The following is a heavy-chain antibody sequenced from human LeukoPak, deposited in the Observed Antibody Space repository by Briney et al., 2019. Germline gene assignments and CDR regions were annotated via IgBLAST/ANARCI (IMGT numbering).Heavy chain of an antibody. J-gene: IGHJ4*02. Sequence: GGSLTLSCAASGFAVSNNYMSWVRQAPGKGLEWVSIIYSAGGTYYADSVKGRFTISRDNSNNTLNLQMNSLRAEDTAVYYCARGVTIIAVGDSWGQGTLVTVSS. CDR1: GFAVSNNY. D-gene: IGHD6-19*01. CDR2: IYSAGGT. V-gene: IGHV3-53*01. CDR3: ARGVTIIAVGDS.